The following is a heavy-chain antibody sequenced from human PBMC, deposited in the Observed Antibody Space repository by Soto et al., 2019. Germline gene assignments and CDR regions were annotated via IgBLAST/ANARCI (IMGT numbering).Heavy chain of an antibody. CDR2: ISWNSGSI. J-gene: IGHJ4*02. CDR3: AKDNRAYGGNPILDY. Sequence: EVQLVESGGGLVQPGRSQRLSCAASGFTFDDYAMHWVRQAPGKGLEWVSGISWNSGSIGYADSVKGRFTISRDNAKNSLYLQMNSLRAEDTALYYCAKDNRAYGGNPILDYWGQGTLVTVSS. CDR1: GFTFDDYA. D-gene: IGHD4-17*01. V-gene: IGHV3-9*01.